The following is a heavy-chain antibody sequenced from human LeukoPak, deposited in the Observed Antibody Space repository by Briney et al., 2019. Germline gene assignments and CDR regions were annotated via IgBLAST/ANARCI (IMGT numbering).Heavy chain of an antibody. D-gene: IGHD6-13*01. CDR3: ARELYSSSWDVPPP. V-gene: IGHV4-39*07. CDR2: IYYSGST. CDR1: GGSISSSSYY. J-gene: IGHJ5*02. Sequence: SETLSLTCTVSGGSISSSSYYWGWIRQPPGKGLEWIGSIYYSGSTYYNPSLKSRVTISVDTSKNQFSLKLSSVTAADTAVYYCARELYSSSWDVPPPWGQGTLVTVSS.